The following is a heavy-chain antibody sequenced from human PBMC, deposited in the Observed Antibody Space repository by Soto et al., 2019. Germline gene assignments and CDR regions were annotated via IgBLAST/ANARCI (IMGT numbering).Heavy chain of an antibody. Sequence: SETLSLTCAVYGGSFSGYYWSWIRQPPGKGLEWIGEINHSGSTNYNPSLKSRVTISVDTSKNQFSRKLSSVTAADTAVYYCARGETTVVRGGTFDYWGQGTLVTVSS. D-gene: IGHD4-17*01. CDR1: GGSFSGYY. CDR3: ARGETTVVRGGTFDY. V-gene: IGHV4-34*01. J-gene: IGHJ4*02. CDR2: INHSGST.